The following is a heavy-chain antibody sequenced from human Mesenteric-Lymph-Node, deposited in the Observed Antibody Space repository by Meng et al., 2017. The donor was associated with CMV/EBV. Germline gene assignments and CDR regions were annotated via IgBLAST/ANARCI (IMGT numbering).Heavy chain of an antibody. CDR2: ISDSGGST. D-gene: IGHD6-13*01. V-gene: IGHV3-23*01. CDR3: VLKGYSTSWYKGPFDY. CDR1: GFNFRSYA. Sequence: GESLKISCAASGFNFRSYAMSWVRQTPGKGLEWVSAISDSGGSTYSADSVKGRFTFSRDNSQNTLYLQMNSLRAEDTAVYYCVLKGYSTSWYKGPFDYWGQGTLVTVSS. J-gene: IGHJ4*02.